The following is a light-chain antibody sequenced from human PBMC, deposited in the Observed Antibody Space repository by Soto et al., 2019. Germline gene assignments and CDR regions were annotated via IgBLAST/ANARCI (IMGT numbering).Light chain of an antibody. CDR3: SSDAGNDKYV. CDR2: EVS. V-gene: IGLV2-8*01. CDR1: NSDVGGYNY. Sequence: QSVLTQPPSASGSPGQSVTISCTGTNSDVGGYNYVSWYQHHPGKAPKLMIYEVSKRPSGVPDRFSGSKSGNTASLTVSGLQADDEADYYCSSDAGNDKYVFGSGTKVTVL. J-gene: IGLJ1*01.